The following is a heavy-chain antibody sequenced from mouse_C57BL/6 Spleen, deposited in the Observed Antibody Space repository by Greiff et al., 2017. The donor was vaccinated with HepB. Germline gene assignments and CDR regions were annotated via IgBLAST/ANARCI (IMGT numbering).Heavy chain of an antibody. CDR1: GFTFSDYG. Sequence: EVKVVESGGGLVKPGGSLKLSCAASGFTFSDYGMHWVRQAPEKGLEWVAYISSGSSTIYYADTVKGRFTISRDNAKNTLFLQMTSLRSEDTAMYYCARPATARAMDYWGQGTSVTVSS. D-gene: IGHD1-2*01. J-gene: IGHJ4*01. V-gene: IGHV5-17*01. CDR2: ISSGSSTI. CDR3: ARPATARAMDY.